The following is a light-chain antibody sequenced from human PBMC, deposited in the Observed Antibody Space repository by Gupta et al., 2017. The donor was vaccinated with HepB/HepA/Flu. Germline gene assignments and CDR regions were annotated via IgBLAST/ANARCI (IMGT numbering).Light chain of an antibody. Sequence: DIVIPHSPATLSVAPGERHTLSCRASQSVCSSLDWYQQKPGQAPRLLIYGASTRATGIPARFSGSGEGTEFTLNISRRQAEDFAVYYCQQENNCPRTFGQGTKVEIK. J-gene: IGKJ1*01. V-gene: IGKV3-15*01. CDR1: QSVCSS. CDR3: QQENNCPRT. CDR2: GAS.